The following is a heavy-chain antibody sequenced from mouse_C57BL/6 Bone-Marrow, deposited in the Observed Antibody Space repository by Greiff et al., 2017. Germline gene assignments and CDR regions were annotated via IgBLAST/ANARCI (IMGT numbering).Heavy chain of an antibody. CDR2: INPSSGYT. J-gene: IGHJ3*01. D-gene: IGHD4-1*01. CDR1: GYTFTSYT. Sequence: VKLMESGAELARPGASVKMSCKASGYTFTSYTMHWVKQRPGQGLEWIGYINPSSGYTKYNQKFKDKATLTADKSSSTAYMQLSSLTSEDSAVYYCARKTSLGAWFAYWGQGTLVTVSA. CDR3: ARKTSLGAWFAY. V-gene: IGHV1-4*01.